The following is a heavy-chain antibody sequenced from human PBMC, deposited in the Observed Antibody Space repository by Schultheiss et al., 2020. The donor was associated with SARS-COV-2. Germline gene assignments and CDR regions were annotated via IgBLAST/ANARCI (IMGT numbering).Heavy chain of an antibody. J-gene: IGHJ4*02. CDR1: GGSFSGYY. CDR3: ARGSITMVQGVIPFDY. V-gene: IGHV4-34*01. D-gene: IGHD3-10*01. CDR2: IYHSGST. Sequence: SQTLSLTCAVYGGSFSGYYWSWIRQPPGKGLEWIGSIYHSGSTYYNPSLKGRVTISEDTSKAQISLNLTSITAADTAVYYCARGSITMVQGVIPFDYWGQGTLVTVSS.